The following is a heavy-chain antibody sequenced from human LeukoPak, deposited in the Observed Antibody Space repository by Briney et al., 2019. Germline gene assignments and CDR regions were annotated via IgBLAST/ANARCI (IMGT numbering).Heavy chain of an antibody. J-gene: IGHJ4*02. CDR1: GFTFSSYA. Sequence: GESLRLSCVASGFTFSSYALHWISKAPGKGQDLVAVISYDGSNKYYADSVKGRFTISRDNSKNTLYLQMNSMRAEDTAVYYCASNIVVVPAAFDYWGQGTLVTVSS. V-gene: IGHV3-30*01. CDR2: ISYDGSNK. D-gene: IGHD2-2*01. CDR3: ASNIVVVPAAFDY.